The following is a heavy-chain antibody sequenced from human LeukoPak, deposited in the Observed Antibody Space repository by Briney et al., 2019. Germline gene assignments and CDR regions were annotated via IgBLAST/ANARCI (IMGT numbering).Heavy chain of an antibody. CDR1: GGSISSYY. CDR2: IYTSGST. Sequence: SETLSLTCTVSGGSISSYYWSWIRQPAGKGLEWIGRIYTSGSTNYNPSLKSRVTMSVDTSKNQFSLKLSSVTAADTAVYYCARDPGNYYDSSGYSYYFDYWGQGTLVTVSS. J-gene: IGHJ4*02. V-gene: IGHV4-4*07. CDR3: ARDPGNYYDSSGYSYYFDY. D-gene: IGHD3-22*01.